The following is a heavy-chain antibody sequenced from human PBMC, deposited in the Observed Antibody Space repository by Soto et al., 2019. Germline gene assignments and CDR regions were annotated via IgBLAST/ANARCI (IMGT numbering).Heavy chain of an antibody. V-gene: IGHV3-53*02. CDR1: GFTVSSNY. J-gene: IGHJ6*02. D-gene: IGHD3-10*01. CDR2: IYSGGST. Sequence: EVQLVETGGGLIQPGGSLRLSCAASGFTVSSNYMSWVRQAPGKGLEWVSVIYSGGSTYYADSVKGRFTISSDNSKNTLYLQMNSVRAEDTAVYYCARDQRITMVRGVISYYGMDVWGQGTTVTVSS. CDR3: ARDQRITMVRGVISYYGMDV.